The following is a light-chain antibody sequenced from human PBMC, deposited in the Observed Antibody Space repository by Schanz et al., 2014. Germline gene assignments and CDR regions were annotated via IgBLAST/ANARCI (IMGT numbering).Light chain of an antibody. CDR2: GAS. V-gene: IGKV3-20*01. CDR1: QSVSSN. CDR3: DEYGISPQWT. Sequence: EIVMTQSPDTLSVSPGERATLSCRASQSVSSNLAWYQQKPGQAPRLLVYGASSRATGIPDRCSGRGAGTDFTLTISGLEPEDVAVYYCDEYGISPQWTFGQGTKVEGK. J-gene: IGKJ1*01.